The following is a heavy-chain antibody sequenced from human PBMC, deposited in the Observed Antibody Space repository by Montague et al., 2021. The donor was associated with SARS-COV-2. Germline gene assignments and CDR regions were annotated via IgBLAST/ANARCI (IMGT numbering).Heavy chain of an antibody. D-gene: IGHD3-22*01. J-gene: IGHJ6*02. CDR3: ARVIVVVYYGMDV. Sequence: SLRLSCAASGFTFSSYAMHWVRQAPGKGLEWVAVISYDGSNKYYADSVRGRFTISRDNSKNTLYLQMNSLRAEDTAVYYCARVIVVVYYGMDVWVQGTTVTVSS. V-gene: IGHV3-30-3*01. CDR2: ISYDGSNK. CDR1: GFTFSSYA.